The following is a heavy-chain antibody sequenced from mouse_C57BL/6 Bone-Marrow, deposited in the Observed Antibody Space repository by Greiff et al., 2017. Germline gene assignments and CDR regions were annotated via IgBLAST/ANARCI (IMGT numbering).Heavy chain of an antibody. Sequence: VQLQPSGAELVRPGTSVKMSCKASGYTFTNYWIGWAKQRPGHGLEWIGDIYPGGGYPKYNEQFKGKATLTADKSSSTASMQFSSLTSEDSAIYYCARWITTVPRYYFDYWGEGTTLTVSS. CDR2: IYPGGGYP. CDR3: ARWITTVPRYYFDY. V-gene: IGHV1-63*01. D-gene: IGHD1-1*01. J-gene: IGHJ2*01. CDR1: GYTFTNYW.